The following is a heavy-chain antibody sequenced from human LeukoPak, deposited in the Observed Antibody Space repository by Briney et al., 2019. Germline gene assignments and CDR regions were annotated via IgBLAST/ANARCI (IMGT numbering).Heavy chain of an antibody. Sequence: GGSLRLSCAASGFTFSSYAMNWVRQAPGKGLGWVSSISSSSSYIYYADSVKGRFTISRDNAKNSLYLQMNSLRAEDTAVYYCARGPTGNVGAIKRDYWGQGTLVTVSS. J-gene: IGHJ4*02. V-gene: IGHV3-21*01. CDR1: GFTFSSYA. CDR3: ARGPTGNVGAIKRDY. D-gene: IGHD1-26*01. CDR2: ISSSSSYI.